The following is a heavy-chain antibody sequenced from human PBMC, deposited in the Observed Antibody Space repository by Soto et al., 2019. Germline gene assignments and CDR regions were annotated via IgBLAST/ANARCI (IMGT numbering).Heavy chain of an antibody. CDR1: GFTFSSYS. Sequence: EVQLLESGGGLVEPGGSLRLSCAASGFTFSSYSMNWVRQAPGKGLEWVSSISSSGDYIYYADSVKGRFTISRDNAKNSLFLKMSSQRAEDTAVYFCASRFCSNGVCHFDYWGQGTLVTVSS. V-gene: IGHV3-21*01. CDR2: ISSSGDYI. D-gene: IGHD2-8*01. J-gene: IGHJ4*02. CDR3: ASRFCSNGVCHFDY.